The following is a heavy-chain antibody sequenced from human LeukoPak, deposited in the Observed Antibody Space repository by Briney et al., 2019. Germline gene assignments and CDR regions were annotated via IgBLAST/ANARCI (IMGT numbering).Heavy chain of an antibody. V-gene: IGHV3-66*01. CDR2: IYSGGST. CDR1: GFTVSSNY. CDR3: ARVPHGYYYDSSAEYYFDY. D-gene: IGHD3-22*01. Sequence: GGSLRLSCAASGFTVSSNYMSWVRQAPGKGLEWVSVIYSGGSTYYADSVKGRFTISRDNSKNTLYLQMNSLRAEDTAVYYCARVPHGYYYDSSAEYYFDYWGQGTLVTASS. J-gene: IGHJ4*02.